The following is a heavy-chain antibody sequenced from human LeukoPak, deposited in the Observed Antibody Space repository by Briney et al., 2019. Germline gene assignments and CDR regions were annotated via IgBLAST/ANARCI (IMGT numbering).Heavy chain of an antibody. J-gene: IGHJ4*02. Sequence: SETLSLTCTVSGGSISSGGYYWSWIRQHPGKGLEWIGYIYYSGSTYYNPSLKSRVTISVDTSKNQFSLKLSSVTAADPAVYYCARSQWELPFDYWGQGTLVTVSS. V-gene: IGHV4-31*03. CDR3: ARSQWELPFDY. CDR2: IYYSGST. CDR1: GGSISSGGYY. D-gene: IGHD1-26*01.